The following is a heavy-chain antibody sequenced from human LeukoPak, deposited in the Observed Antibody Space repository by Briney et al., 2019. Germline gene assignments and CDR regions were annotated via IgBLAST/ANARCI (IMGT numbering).Heavy chain of an antibody. CDR1: GFTFSTYA. CDR3: ARALYDTSGYYYGDFDY. V-gene: IGHV3-64*01. J-gene: IGHJ4*02. Sequence: GGSLRLSCAASGFTFSTYAMHWVCQAPGKGLEYVSAINSDGSSTYYANSVKGRFTISRDNSKNTLYLQMGSLRADDMAVYYCARALYDTSGYYYGDFDYWGQGTLVTVSS. D-gene: IGHD3-22*01. CDR2: INSDGSST.